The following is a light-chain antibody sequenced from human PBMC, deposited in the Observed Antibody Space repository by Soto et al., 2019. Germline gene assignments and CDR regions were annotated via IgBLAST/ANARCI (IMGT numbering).Light chain of an antibody. CDR2: KAS. V-gene: IGKV1-5*03. J-gene: IGKJ4*01. CDR1: QTISSW. CDR3: QHYNGYPLT. Sequence: DIQMTQSPSTLSASVGDRVTITCRASQTISSWLAWYQQKPGKAPNLLIYKASSLKSGVPSRFSGSGSGTEFTLTISSLQPDDFATYYCQHYNGYPLTFGGGTKVET.